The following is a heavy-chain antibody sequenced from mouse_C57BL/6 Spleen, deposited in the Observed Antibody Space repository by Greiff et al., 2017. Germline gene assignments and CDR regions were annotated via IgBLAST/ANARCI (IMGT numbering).Heavy chain of an antibody. D-gene: IGHD1-1*01. Sequence: QVQLQQPGAELVMPGASVKLSCKASGYTFTSYWMHWVKQRPGQGLEWIGEIDPSDSYTNYNQKFKGKSTLTVDKSSSTAYMQLSSLTSEDSAVYYCARSYYGSRYYCDYWGKGTTLTVSS. J-gene: IGHJ2*01. CDR3: ARSYYGSRYYCDY. CDR1: GYTFTSYW. CDR2: IDPSDSYT. V-gene: IGHV1-69*01.